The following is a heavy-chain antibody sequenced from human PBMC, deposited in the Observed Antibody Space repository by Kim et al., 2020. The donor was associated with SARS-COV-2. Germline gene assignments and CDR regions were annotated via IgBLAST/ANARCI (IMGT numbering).Heavy chain of an antibody. Sequence: GGSLRLSCAASGFTFSSYAMHWVRQAPGKGLEWVAVISYDGSNKYYADSVKGRFTISRDNSKNTLYLQMNSLRAEDTAVYYCARASSGSYYYQFDYWGQGTLVTVSS. CDR3: ARASSGSYYYQFDY. V-gene: IGHV3-30-3*01. CDR1: GFTFSSYA. J-gene: IGHJ4*02. D-gene: IGHD1-26*01. CDR2: ISYDGSNK.